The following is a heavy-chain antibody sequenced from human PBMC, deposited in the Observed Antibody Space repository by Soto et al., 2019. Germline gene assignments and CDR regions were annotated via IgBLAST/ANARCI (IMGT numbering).Heavy chain of an antibody. CDR1: GGSISSGGYY. CDR3: AGGGTTVTTSSDYYYGMDV. J-gene: IGHJ6*02. D-gene: IGHD4-17*01. CDR2: IYYSGST. Sequence: QVQLQESGPGLVKPSQTLSLTCTVSGGSISSGGYYWSWIRQHPGKGLEWIGYIYYSGSTYYNPSLNGRVTISVDTSKNQFSLKLSSVTAADTAVYYCAGGGTTVTTSSDYYYGMDVWGQGTTATVSS. V-gene: IGHV4-31*03.